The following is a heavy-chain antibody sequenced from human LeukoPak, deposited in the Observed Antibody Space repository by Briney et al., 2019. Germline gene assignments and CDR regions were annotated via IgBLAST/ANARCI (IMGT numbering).Heavy chain of an antibody. J-gene: IGHJ6*03. CDR1: GYTFTSYD. Sequence: ASVKVSCEASGYTFTSYDINWVRQATGQGLEWMGWMNPNSGNTGYAQKFQGRVTMTRNTSISTAYMELSSLRSEDTAVYYCARAPSSYYDFWSGYYYYYYYMDVWGKGTTVTVSS. D-gene: IGHD3-3*01. CDR3: ARAPSSYYDFWSGYYYYYYYMDV. V-gene: IGHV1-8*01. CDR2: MNPNSGNT.